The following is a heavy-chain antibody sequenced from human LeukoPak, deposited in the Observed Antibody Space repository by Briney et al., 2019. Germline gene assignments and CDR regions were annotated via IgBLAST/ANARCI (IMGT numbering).Heavy chain of an antibody. D-gene: IGHD5-18*01. V-gene: IGHV4-30-2*01. CDR3: ARDPSGGYGFDY. J-gene: IGHJ4*02. CDR2: IYHSGST. Sequence: PSETLSLTCAVSGGSISSGGYSWSWIRQPPGKGLEWIGYIYHSGSTYYNPSLKSRVTISVDRSKNQFSLKLSSVTAADTAVYYCARDPSGGYGFDYWGQGTLVTVSS. CDR1: GGSISSGGYS.